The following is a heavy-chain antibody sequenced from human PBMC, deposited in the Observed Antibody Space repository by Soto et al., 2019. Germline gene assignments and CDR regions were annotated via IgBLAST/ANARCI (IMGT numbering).Heavy chain of an antibody. CDR2: TSGSGGST. Sequence: PGGSLRLSCAASGFTFSSYAMSWVRQAPGKGLEWVSATSGSGGSTYYADSVKGRFTISRDNSKNTLYLQMNSLRAEDTAVYYCAKANPYYYYDSSGYYPRAPYFDYWGQGTLVTVSS. D-gene: IGHD3-22*01. J-gene: IGHJ4*02. CDR1: GFTFSSYA. CDR3: AKANPYYYYDSSGYYPRAPYFDY. V-gene: IGHV3-23*01.